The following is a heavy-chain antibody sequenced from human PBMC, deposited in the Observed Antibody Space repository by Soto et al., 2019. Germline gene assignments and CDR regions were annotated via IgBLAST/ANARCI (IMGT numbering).Heavy chain of an antibody. Sequence: ASVKVACKASGGTFSSYTISWVRQAPGQGLEWVGWISAYNGDTKYAQNFQGRVTLTTETSTSTAYMELRSLRSDDTAVYYCARDPPYSSGWYAGFDPWGQGTLVTVS. CDR3: ARDPPYSSGWYAGFDP. V-gene: IGHV1-18*01. CDR1: GGTFSSYT. D-gene: IGHD6-19*01. J-gene: IGHJ5*02. CDR2: ISAYNGDT.